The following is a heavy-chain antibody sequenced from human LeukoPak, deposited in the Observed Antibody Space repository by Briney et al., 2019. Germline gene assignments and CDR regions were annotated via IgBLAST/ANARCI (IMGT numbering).Heavy chain of an antibody. CDR2: IKSKTDGGTT. CDR3: TTGGYCSSTSCYRDY. J-gene: IGHJ4*02. D-gene: IGHD2-2*01. V-gene: IGHV3-15*01. CDR1: GFTFSNAW. Sequence: GGSLRLSCAASGFTFSNAWMSWVRQAPGKGLEWVGRIKSKTDGGTTDYAAPVKGRFTISRDDSKNTLYLQMNSLKTEDTAVYYCTTGGYCSSTSCYRDYWGQGTLVTVSS.